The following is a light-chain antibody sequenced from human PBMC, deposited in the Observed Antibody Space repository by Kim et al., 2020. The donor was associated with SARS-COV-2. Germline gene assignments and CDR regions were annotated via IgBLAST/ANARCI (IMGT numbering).Light chain of an antibody. CDR3: CSYAGGTTFV. CDR2: GGT. CDR1: SDDIGSYNL. Sequence: QSALTQPASVSGSPGQSITISCTGTSDDIGSYNLVSWYQQHPGKAPKLLIFGGTKRPSRVSSRFSASKSGNTASLTISGLQAEDEADYHVCSYAGGTTFVFGPGTKGNVL. J-gene: IGLJ1*01. V-gene: IGLV2-23*01.